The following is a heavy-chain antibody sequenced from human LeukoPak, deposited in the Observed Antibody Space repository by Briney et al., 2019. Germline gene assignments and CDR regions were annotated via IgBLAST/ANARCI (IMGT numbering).Heavy chain of an antibody. CDR3: AKDVKEHIAVAGNFDY. V-gene: IGHV3-43*01. Sequence: RCALRLSCADSGFTFDDYTMHWVRQAAGKGLNWVYLISWDGGSTYLASSVKRRFTISRVNRKNSIYQQMNSWTTEDTAMYYCAKDVKEHIAVAGNFDYWGQGTLVTVSS. D-gene: IGHD6-19*01. CDR1: GFTFDDYT. J-gene: IGHJ4*02. CDR2: ISWDGGST.